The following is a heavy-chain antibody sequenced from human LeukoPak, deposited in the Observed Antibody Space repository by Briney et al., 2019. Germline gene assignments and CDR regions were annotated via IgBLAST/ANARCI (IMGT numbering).Heavy chain of an antibody. Sequence: SETLSLTCTVSGGSISSSSYYWGWIRQPPGKGLEWIGSIYYSGSTYYNPSLKSRVTISVDTSKNQFSLKLSSVTAADTAVYYCARRGGYLNWFDPWGQGTLVTVSS. D-gene: IGHD3-22*01. J-gene: IGHJ5*02. CDR2: IYYSGST. V-gene: IGHV4-39*01. CDR3: ARRGGYLNWFDP. CDR1: GGSISSSSYY.